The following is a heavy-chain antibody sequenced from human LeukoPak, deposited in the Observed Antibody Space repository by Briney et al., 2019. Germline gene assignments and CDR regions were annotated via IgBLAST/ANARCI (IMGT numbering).Heavy chain of an antibody. D-gene: IGHD3-10*01. CDR3: ARDRRVRGARLGNAFDI. CDR2: NYYSGST. V-gene: IGHV4-39*02. CDR1: GGSISSSSYY. Sequence: SETLSLTCTVSGGSISSSSYYWGWIRQPPGKGREWLGRNYYSGSTYYNPSLKSRVTISVDTSKNQFSLKLSSVTAADTAVYYCARDRRVRGARLGNAFDIWGQGTMVTVSS. J-gene: IGHJ3*02.